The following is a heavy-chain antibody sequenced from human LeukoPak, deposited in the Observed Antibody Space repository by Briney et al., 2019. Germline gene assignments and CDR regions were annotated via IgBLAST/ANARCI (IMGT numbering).Heavy chain of an antibody. J-gene: IGHJ4*02. V-gene: IGHV3-7*01. CDR1: GFSFTTYW. CDR3: AKVAKYYYGSETYYFFEH. D-gene: IGHD3-10*01. CDR2: IKQDGTEK. Sequence: GESLRLSCAASGFSFTTYWMSWVRQAPGKGLEWVANIKQDGTEKYYVDSVKGRFTISRDNAKNSLYLQMNSLRVEDTAVYYCAKVAKYYYGSETYYFFEHWGQGTPVTASS.